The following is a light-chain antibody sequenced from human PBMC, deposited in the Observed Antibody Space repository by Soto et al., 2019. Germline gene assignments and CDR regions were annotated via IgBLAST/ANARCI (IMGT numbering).Light chain of an antibody. CDR1: TSDVGSYKL. J-gene: IGLJ1*01. V-gene: IGLV2-23*01. Sequence: QSALTQPASVSGSPGQSITISCPGNTSDVGSYKLVSWYQHHPGKAPKLMIYDDTKRPSGVSTRFSGSKSASTASLTISGLQAEDEADYYCCSYGGRNTYIFATGTKVTVL. CDR3: CSYGGRNTYI. CDR2: DDT.